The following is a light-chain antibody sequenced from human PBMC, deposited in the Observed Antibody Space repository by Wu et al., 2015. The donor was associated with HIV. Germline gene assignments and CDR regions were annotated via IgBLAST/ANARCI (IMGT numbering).Light chain of an antibody. J-gene: IGKJ3*01. Sequence: ETVLTQSPATLSLSPEERATLSCRASQSVNIYLAWYQQKPGQAPRLLIYDASNRATGIPARFSGSGSGTDFTLTISSLEPEDFAVYYCQQRSNWPLFTFGPGTKWISN. CDR2: DAS. V-gene: IGKV3-11*01. CDR3: QQRSNWPLFT. CDR1: QSVNIY.